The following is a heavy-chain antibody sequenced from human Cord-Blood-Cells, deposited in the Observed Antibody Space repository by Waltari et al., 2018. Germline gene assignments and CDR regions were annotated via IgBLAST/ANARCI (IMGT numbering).Heavy chain of an antibody. Sequence: QVQLVESGGGVVQPGRSLRLSCAASGFPFSSYGMHWVRRAPGKGLEWVAVIWYERSNKYYADSVKGRFTISRDKSKNTLYLQMNSLRAEDTAVYYCARVLGRLHDYWGQGTLVTVSS. CDR2: IWYERSNK. V-gene: IGHV3-33*01. J-gene: IGHJ4*02. CDR1: GFPFSSYG. D-gene: IGHD5-12*01. CDR3: ARVLGRLHDY.